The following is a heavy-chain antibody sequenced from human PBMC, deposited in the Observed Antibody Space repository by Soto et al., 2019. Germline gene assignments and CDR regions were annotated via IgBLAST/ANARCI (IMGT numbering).Heavy chain of an antibody. CDR2: ISAYNGNT. CDR1: CYTFTSYG. V-gene: IGHV1-18*01. CDR3: ARVLVVVAAICFDY. D-gene: IGHD2-15*01. J-gene: IGHJ4*02. Sequence: GASVKVSCKASCYTFTSYGISWVRQAPGQGLEWTGWISAYNGNTNYAQKLQGRVTMTTDTSTSTAYMELRSLRSDDTAVFYCARVLVVVAAICFDYWGQGTLVTVSS.